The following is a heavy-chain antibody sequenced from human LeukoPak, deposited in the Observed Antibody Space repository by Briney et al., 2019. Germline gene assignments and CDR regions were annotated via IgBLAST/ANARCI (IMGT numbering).Heavy chain of an antibody. Sequence: ASVKVSCKASGYTFTSYGISWVRQAPGQGLEWMGWISAYNGNTNYAQKLQGRVTMTTDTSTSTAYMKLRSLRSDDTAVYYCARDREDSSGYLPDYWGQGTLVTVSS. J-gene: IGHJ4*02. CDR1: GYTFTSYG. CDR3: ARDREDSSGYLPDY. D-gene: IGHD3-22*01. V-gene: IGHV1-18*01. CDR2: ISAYNGNT.